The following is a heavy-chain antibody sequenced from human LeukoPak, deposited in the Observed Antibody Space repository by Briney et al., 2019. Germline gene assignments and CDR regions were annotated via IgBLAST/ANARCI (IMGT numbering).Heavy chain of an antibody. Sequence: SVKVSCKASGGTFSSYAISWVRQAPGQGLEWMGGIIPIFGTANYAQKFQGRVTITADESTSTAYMELSSLRSEDTAVYYCAKDTLPYYYDSSGYSWGQGTLVTVSS. CDR1: GGTFSSYA. V-gene: IGHV1-69*13. CDR2: IIPIFGTA. CDR3: AKDTLPYYYDSSGYS. D-gene: IGHD3-22*01. J-gene: IGHJ4*02.